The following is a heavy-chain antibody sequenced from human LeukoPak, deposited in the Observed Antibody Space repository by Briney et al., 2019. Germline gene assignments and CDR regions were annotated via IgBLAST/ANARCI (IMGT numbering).Heavy chain of an antibody. Sequence: GGSLRLSCAASGFTFSDYYMSWIRQAPEEGLEWVSYISTIGTTIYYADSVKGRFTISRDNAKNSLFLQMNSLRAEDTAVYYCARGHYGMDVWGQGTTVTVSS. CDR1: GFTFSDYY. CDR3: ARGHYGMDV. V-gene: IGHV3-11*01. CDR2: ISTIGTTI. J-gene: IGHJ6*02.